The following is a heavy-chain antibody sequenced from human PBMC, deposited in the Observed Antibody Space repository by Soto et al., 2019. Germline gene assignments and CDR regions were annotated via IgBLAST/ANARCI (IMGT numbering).Heavy chain of an antibody. Sequence: PSDTLSLTCAVPGHSIRSTGFSWSWIGQPPGTVLEWIGYIYHSGSTYYNPSLKSRVTISVDTSKNQFSPKLSSVTAADTAVYYCARGPYYYGSGSYLYNYYGMDVWGQGTTVT. J-gene: IGHJ6*02. CDR2: IYHSGST. CDR3: ARGPYYYGSGSYLYNYYGMDV. CDR1: GHSIRSTGFS. D-gene: IGHD3-10*01. V-gene: IGHV4-30-2*01.